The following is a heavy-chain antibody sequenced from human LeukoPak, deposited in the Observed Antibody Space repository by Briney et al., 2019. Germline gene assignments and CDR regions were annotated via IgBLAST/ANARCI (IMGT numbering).Heavy chain of an antibody. D-gene: IGHD3-3*01. CDR3: ARDLGFWSGYYTYNWFDP. CDR1: GGSISSYY. J-gene: IGHJ5*02. CDR2: IYYSGST. V-gene: IGHV4-59*01. Sequence: SETLSLTCTVSGGSISSYYWSWIRQPPVKGLEWIGYIYYSGSTNYNPSLTSRVTISVDTSKNQFSLKLSSVTAADTAVYYCARDLGFWSGYYTYNWFDPWGQGTLVTVSS.